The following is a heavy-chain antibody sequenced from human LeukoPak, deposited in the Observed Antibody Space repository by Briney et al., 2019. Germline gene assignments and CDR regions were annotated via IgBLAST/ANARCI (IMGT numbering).Heavy chain of an antibody. V-gene: IGHV1-18*01. CDR3: GLDQAFGGVIALDY. D-gene: IGHD3-16*02. Sequence: ASVKVSCKASGYTFTSYGISWVPQAPGQGLEWMGWISAYNGNTNYAQKLQGRVTMTTDTSTSTAYMELRSLRSDDTAVYYCGLDQAFGGVIALDYWGQGTLVTVSS. J-gene: IGHJ4*02. CDR1: GYTFTSYG. CDR2: ISAYNGNT.